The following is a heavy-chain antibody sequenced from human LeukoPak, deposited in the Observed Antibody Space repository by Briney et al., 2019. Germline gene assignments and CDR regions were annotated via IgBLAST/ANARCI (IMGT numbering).Heavy chain of an antibody. J-gene: IGHJ4*02. D-gene: IGHD6-19*01. CDR2: IIPIFGTA. Sequence: SVKVSCKASGGTFSSYAISWVRQAPGQGLEWMGGIIPIFGTANYAQKFQGRVTITTDESTSTAYMELSSLRSEDTAVYYCATLPKEQWLVIDYYFDYWGQGTLVTVSS. CDR1: GGTFSSYA. V-gene: IGHV1-69*05. CDR3: ATLPKEQWLVIDYYFDY.